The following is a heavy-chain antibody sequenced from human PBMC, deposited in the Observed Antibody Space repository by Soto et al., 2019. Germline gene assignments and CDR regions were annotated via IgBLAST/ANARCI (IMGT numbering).Heavy chain of an antibody. J-gene: IGHJ6*03. CDR3: AKSDNIGYESYYYYYMDV. D-gene: IGHD5-12*01. V-gene: IGHV3-30*18. CDR2: ISYDGSNK. Sequence: GGSLRLSCAASGFTFSSYGMHWVRQAPGKGLEWVAVISYDGSNKYYADSVKGRFTISRDNSKNTLYLQMNSLRAEDTAVYYCAKSDNIGYESYYYYYMDVWGKGTTVTVS. CDR1: GFTFSSYG.